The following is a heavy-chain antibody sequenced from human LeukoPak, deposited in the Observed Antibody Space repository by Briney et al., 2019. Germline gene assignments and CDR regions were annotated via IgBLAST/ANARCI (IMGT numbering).Heavy chain of an antibody. J-gene: IGHJ4*02. V-gene: IGHV3-53*01. CDR2: IYSGGST. CDR1: GFTVSSNY. CDR3: ARDALYRGYSYGTLDY. Sequence: PGGSLRLSCAASGFTVSSNYMSWVRQAPGKGLEWVSVIYSGGSTYYADSVKGRFTISRDNAKNSLYLQMNSLRAEDTAVYYCARDALYRGYSYGTLDYWGQGTLVTVSS. D-gene: IGHD5-18*01.